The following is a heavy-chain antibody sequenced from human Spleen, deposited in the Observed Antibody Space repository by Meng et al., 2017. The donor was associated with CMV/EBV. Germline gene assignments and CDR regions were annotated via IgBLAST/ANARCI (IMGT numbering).Heavy chain of an antibody. J-gene: IGHJ6*02. CDR2: IYSGGSST. Sequence: GGSLRLFCAASGFTFSSYAMSWVRQAPGKGLEWVSVIYSGGSSTYYADSVKGRFTISRDNSKNTLYLQMNSLRAEDTAVYYCAKLYYYDSSGFHGMDVWGQGTTVTVSS. CDR1: GFTFSSYA. CDR3: AKLYYYDSSGFHGMDV. V-gene: IGHV3-23*03. D-gene: IGHD3-22*01.